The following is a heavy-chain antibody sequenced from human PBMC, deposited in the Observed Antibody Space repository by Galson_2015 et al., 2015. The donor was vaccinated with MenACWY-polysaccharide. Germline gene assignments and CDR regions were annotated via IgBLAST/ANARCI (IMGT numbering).Heavy chain of an antibody. CDR1: EFTFSWYW. V-gene: IGHV3-74*01. CDR3: AVHCSSTSCYSPLSRL. Sequence: SLRLSCAASEFTFSWYWMNWVRQAPGKGLVWVSRIDSDGSSTSYADSVKGRFTISRDNAKNTLYLQMNSLRAEDTAVYYCAVHCSSTSCYSPLSRLWGQGTMVTVSS. D-gene: IGHD2-2*01. J-gene: IGHJ3*01. CDR2: IDSDGSST.